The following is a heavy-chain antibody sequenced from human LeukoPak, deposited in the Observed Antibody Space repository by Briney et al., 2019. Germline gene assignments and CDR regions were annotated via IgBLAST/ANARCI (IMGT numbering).Heavy chain of an antibody. CDR3: AKDLYYYDSSGHLDY. V-gene: IGHV3-33*06. CDR1: GFSFNTYG. CDR2: IWNDGSSE. J-gene: IGHJ4*02. Sequence: GTSLRLSCAASGFSFNTYGMHWVRQAPGTGLEWVAAIWNDGSSEYYADSVKGRFTISRDNSKNTLYLQMNSLRAEDTAVYYCAKDLYYYDSSGHLDYWGQGTLVTVSS. D-gene: IGHD3-22*01.